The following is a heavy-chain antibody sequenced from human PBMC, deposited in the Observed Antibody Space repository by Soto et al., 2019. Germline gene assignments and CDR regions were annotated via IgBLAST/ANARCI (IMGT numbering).Heavy chain of an antibody. D-gene: IGHD3-10*01. CDR3: ATGGHKDGSHFYHGMTV. CDR2: VIPSFDTA. V-gene: IGHV1-69*01. CDR1: GGIFTNNA. Sequence: QVQGVQSGAEVKKPGSSVKVSCKVSGGIFTNNAISWVRQAPGQGLDWLGGVIPSFDTAYYAQIFRGRLRIAADGATTTAYMERSGLTSADTAVYFGATGGHKDGSHFYHGMTVGGKGTTVTVSA. J-gene: IGHJ6*04.